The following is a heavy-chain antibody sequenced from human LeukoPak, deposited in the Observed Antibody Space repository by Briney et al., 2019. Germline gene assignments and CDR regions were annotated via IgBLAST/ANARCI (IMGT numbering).Heavy chain of an antibody. Sequence: GGSLRLSCAASGFTFSSYGMHWVRQAPGKGLEWVAVIWYDGSNKYYADSVKGRFTISRDNSKNTLYLQMNSLRAEDTAVYYCARQYCGGDCYPMALDYWGQGTLVTVSS. CDR2: IWYDGSNK. CDR1: GFTFSSYG. V-gene: IGHV3-33*01. J-gene: IGHJ4*02. D-gene: IGHD2-21*02. CDR3: ARQYCGGDCYPMALDY.